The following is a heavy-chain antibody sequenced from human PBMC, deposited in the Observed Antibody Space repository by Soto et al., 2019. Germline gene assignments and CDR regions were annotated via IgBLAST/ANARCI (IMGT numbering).Heavy chain of an antibody. CDR3: ARDQMQQLVLGHYYYYGMDV. V-gene: IGHV3-66*01. CDR2: IYSGGST. D-gene: IGHD6-13*01. J-gene: IGHJ6*02. CDR1: GFTVSSNY. Sequence: GGSLRLSCAASGFTVSSNYMSWVRQAPGKGLEWVSVIYSGGSTYYADSVKGRFTISRDNSKNTLYLQMNSLRAEDTAVYYCARDQMQQLVLGHYYYYGMDVWGQGTTVTVSS.